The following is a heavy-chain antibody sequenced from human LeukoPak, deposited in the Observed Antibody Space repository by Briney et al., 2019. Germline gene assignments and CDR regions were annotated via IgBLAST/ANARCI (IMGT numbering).Heavy chain of an antibody. D-gene: IGHD3-3*01. V-gene: IGHV1-3*01. J-gene: IGHJ4*02. CDR1: GYTFTSYA. Sequence: ASVKVSCKASGYTFTSYAMHWVRQAPGQRLEWMGWINAGNGNTKYSQKFQGRVTITRDTSASTAYMELSSLRSDDTAVYYCARGGDDFWTTFYFDYWGQGTLVTVSS. CDR2: INAGNGNT. CDR3: ARGGDDFWTTFYFDY.